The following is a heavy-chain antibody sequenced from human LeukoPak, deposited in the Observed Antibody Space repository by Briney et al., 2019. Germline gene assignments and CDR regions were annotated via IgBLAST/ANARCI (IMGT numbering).Heavy chain of an antibody. CDR1: GFTLGSYW. J-gene: IGHJ4*02. CDR2: VNTDGSST. Sequence: GGSLRLSCAVSGFTLGSYWMHWVRQAPGRGLAWVSRVNTDGSSTTYAESVKGRFTISKDNAKNTLYLQMNGLRAEDTAVYYCARDIYGEDWNDDFDYWGQGTLVTVSS. V-gene: IGHV3-74*01. D-gene: IGHD1-1*01. CDR3: ARDIYGEDWNDDFDY.